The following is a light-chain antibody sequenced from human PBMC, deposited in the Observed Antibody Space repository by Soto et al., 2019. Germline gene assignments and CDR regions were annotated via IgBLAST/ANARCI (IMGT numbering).Light chain of an antibody. V-gene: IGKV3-20*01. CDR3: QQYGSSPGT. Sequence: EIVMRQSQATLSVSPGERATLSCRASQSVSSNLAWYQQKPGQAPRLVIYCASSRATGIPDRFSGSGSGTEFTLTISRLEPEDFAVYYCQQYGSSPGTFGQGTKVDNK. J-gene: IGKJ1*01. CDR1: QSVSSN. CDR2: CAS.